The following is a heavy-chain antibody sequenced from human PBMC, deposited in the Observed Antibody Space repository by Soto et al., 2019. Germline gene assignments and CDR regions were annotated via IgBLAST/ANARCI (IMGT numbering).Heavy chain of an antibody. V-gene: IGHV4-34*01. CDR2: INHSGST. Sequence: SETLSLTCAVYGGSFSGYYWSWIRQPPGKGLEWIGEINHSGSTNYNPSLKSRVTISVDTSKNQFSLKLSSVTAADTAVYYCARRFDPWGQGTLVTVSS. J-gene: IGHJ5*02. CDR1: GGSFSGYY. CDR3: ARRFDP.